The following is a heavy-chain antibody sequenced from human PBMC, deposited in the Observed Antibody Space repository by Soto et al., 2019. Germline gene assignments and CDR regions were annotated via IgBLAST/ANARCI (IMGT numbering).Heavy chain of an antibody. Sequence: QVQLQESGPGLVKPSETLSLTCTVSGGSISSYYWSWIRQPPGKGLEWIGYIYYSGSTNYNPSLKSRVTISVDTSKNQFSLKLSSVTAADTAVYYCARPQLERNGYYYYYYMDVWGKGTTVTVSS. CDR1: GGSISSYY. V-gene: IGHV4-59*01. CDR2: IYYSGST. CDR3: ARPQLERNGYYYYYYMDV. D-gene: IGHD1-1*01. J-gene: IGHJ6*03.